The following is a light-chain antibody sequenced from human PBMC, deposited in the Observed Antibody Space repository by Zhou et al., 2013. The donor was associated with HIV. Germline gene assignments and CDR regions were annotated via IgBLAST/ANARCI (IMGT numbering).Light chain of an antibody. CDR1: QSVSSNY. CDR2: GAS. V-gene: IGKV3D-20*02. J-gene: IGKJ4*01. CDR3: QQRSNWPLT. Sequence: EIVLTQSPGTLSLSPGERATLSCRASQSVSSNYLAWYQQKSGQAPRLLIYGASSRATDIPDRFSASGSGTDFTLTISRLEPEDSGVYYCQQRSNWPLTFGGGTKVEIK.